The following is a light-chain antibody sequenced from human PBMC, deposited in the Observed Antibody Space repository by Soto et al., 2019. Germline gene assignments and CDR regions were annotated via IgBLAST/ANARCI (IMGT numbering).Light chain of an antibody. CDR3: QQYDNLLT. Sequence: DIQMTQSPSSLSASVGDRVTITCQASQDISNSLNWYQQKSGKAPKLLIYDASNLETGVPSRFSGSGSGTDFTFTISSLQAEDIETYYCQQYDNLLTFGGGTKVEIK. CDR1: QDISNS. CDR2: DAS. J-gene: IGKJ4*01. V-gene: IGKV1-33*01.